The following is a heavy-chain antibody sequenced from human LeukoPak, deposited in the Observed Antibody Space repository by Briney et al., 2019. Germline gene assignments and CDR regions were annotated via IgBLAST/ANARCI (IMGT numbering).Heavy chain of an antibody. Sequence: PETLSLTCIVSGDSISTDHWSWIRQSPGKGLEWIGYINYSGNSEYNPSLKSRVTISVDRSKNQVSLKMRSVTAADTAVYYCARLDCISDTCYNYWALGALVTVSS. CDR2: INYSGNS. V-gene: IGHV4-59*08. CDR1: GDSISTDH. CDR3: ARLDCISDTCYNY. J-gene: IGHJ4*02. D-gene: IGHD2-21*01.